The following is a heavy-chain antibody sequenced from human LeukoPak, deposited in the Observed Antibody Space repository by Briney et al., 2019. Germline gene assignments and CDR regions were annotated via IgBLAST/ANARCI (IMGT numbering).Heavy chain of an antibody. CDR1: GDPMTGYY. V-gene: IGHV4-59*08. D-gene: IGHD1-1*01. J-gene: IGHJ4*02. CDR2: IFHSGSV. Sequence: PSETLSLTCNVSGDPMTGYYWSWIRQSPGKTLEWIGYIFHSGSVNYSPSFKSRLTISVDTSRKQFSLTLRSVTTTDTAIYYCARRASSGTFFDYWGQGALVTVSS. CDR3: ARRASSGTFFDY.